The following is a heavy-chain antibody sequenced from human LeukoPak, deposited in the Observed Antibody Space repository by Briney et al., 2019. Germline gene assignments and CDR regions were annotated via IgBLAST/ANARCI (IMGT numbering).Heavy chain of an antibody. CDR1: GFTFSSYS. D-gene: IGHD1-26*01. Sequence: PGGSLRLSCAASGFTFSSYSMNWVRQAPGKGLEWVSSISSSSSYIYYADSVKGRFTISRDNAKNSLYLQMNSLRAEDTAVYYCAKVLYSGIWEAFDIWGQGTMVTVSS. CDR3: AKVLYSGIWEAFDI. J-gene: IGHJ3*02. V-gene: IGHV3-21*01. CDR2: ISSSSSYI.